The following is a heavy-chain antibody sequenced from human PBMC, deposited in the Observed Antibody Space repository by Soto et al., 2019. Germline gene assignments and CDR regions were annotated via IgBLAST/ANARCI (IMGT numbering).Heavy chain of an antibody. Sequence: EVHLVESGGGLAQPGRSLSLSCAASGFTFHDYAMHWVRQAPGKGLEWVSGISWNSGSIGYADSVQGRFTISRDNARKSVYLQMNSLRPEDTALYYCAKLLQEQLVLGAFDIWGQGTMVTVSS. D-gene: IGHD6-13*01. CDR2: ISWNSGSI. CDR1: GFTFHDYA. J-gene: IGHJ3*02. CDR3: AKLLQEQLVLGAFDI. V-gene: IGHV3-9*01.